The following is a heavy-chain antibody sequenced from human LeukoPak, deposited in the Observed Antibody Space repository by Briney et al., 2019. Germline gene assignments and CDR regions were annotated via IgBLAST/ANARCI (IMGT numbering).Heavy chain of an antibody. V-gene: IGHV3-23*01. CDR2: ISGSGGST. CDR1: GFTFSSYA. Sequence: GGSLRLSCAASGFTFSSYAMSWVRQAPGKGLEWVSAISGSGGSTYYADSVKGRFTISRDNSKNTLYLQMNSLRAEDTAVYYCARDRPLGDCSSTSCLRDLGYWGQGTLVTVSS. CDR3: ARDRPLGDCSSTSCLRDLGY. D-gene: IGHD2-2*01. J-gene: IGHJ4*02.